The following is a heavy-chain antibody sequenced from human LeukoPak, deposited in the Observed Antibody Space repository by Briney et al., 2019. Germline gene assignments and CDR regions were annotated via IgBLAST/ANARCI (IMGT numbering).Heavy chain of an antibody. J-gene: IGHJ4*02. V-gene: IGHV3-7*01. Sequence: GGSLRLSCAASGFTFSNYWMAWVRQTPGKGLEWVANIKHDASEKYYVDSLKGRFTVSRDNAKNSLDLQMNSLRVEDTAVYYCARVGTSGWTSDYWGQGTLVTVSS. CDR1: GFTFSNYW. CDR3: ARVGTSGWTSDY. CDR2: IKHDASEK. D-gene: IGHD6-19*01.